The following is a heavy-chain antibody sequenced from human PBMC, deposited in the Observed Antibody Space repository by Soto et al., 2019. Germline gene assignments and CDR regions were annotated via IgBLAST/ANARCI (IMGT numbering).Heavy chain of an antibody. CDR3: AREVQVHTPAFVY. Sequence: QVQLVQSGAEMKKPGSSVKVSCQSSGGTFNTYAMNWVRQAPGQGPEWMGDISPMFGAANYAPKFQGRVTITADESTGTSYMQFSSLTSEATALYFCAREVQVHTPAFVYWGQGTLVTVSS. D-gene: IGHD3-10*01. CDR1: GGTFNTYA. CDR2: ISPMFGAA. V-gene: IGHV1-69*19. J-gene: IGHJ4*02.